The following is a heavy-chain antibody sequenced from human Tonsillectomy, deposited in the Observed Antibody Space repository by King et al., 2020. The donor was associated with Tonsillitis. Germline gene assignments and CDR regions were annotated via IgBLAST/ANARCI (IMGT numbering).Heavy chain of an antibody. Sequence: QLQESGPGLVKPSETLSLTCTVSGGSISSYYWSWIRQPPGKGLEGIGYIYYSGSTNYNPSLKSRVTISVDTSKNQFSLKLSSVTAADTAVYYCAREEAVYSSCWYNWFDPWGQGTLVTVSS. D-gene: IGHD6-13*01. CDR2: IYYSGST. V-gene: IGHV4-59*12. J-gene: IGHJ5*02. CDR3: AREEAVYSSCWYNWFDP. CDR1: GGSISSYY.